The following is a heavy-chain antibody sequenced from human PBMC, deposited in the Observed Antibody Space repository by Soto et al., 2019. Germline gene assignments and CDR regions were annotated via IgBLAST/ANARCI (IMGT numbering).Heavy chain of an antibody. CDR3: ARDVRYSSSWYEVRWYYYYMDF. V-gene: IGHV3-21*04. D-gene: IGHD6-13*01. CDR2: ISSSSYT. J-gene: IGHJ6*03. Sequence: PGGSLRLSCAASGFTFSSYSMNWVRQAPGKGLEWVSSISSSSYTYYADSVKGRFTISRDNAKNSLYLQMSSLRPEDTAVYYCARDVRYSSSWYEVRWYYYYMDFWGKGTTVTVAS. CDR1: GFTFSSYS.